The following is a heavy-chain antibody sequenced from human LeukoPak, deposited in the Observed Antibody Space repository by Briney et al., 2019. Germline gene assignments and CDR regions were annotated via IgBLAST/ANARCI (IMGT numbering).Heavy chain of an antibody. CDR2: IYYSGST. V-gene: IGHV4-30-4*01. D-gene: IGHD4-23*01. Sequence: SQTLSLTCTVSGGSISSGDYYWSWIRQPPGKGLEWIGYIYYSGSTYYNPSLKSRVTISVDTSKNQFSLKLSSVTAADTAVYYCAREVSRWPYYFDYWGQGTLVTVPS. CDR3: AREVSRWPYYFDY. J-gene: IGHJ4*02. CDR1: GGSISSGDYY.